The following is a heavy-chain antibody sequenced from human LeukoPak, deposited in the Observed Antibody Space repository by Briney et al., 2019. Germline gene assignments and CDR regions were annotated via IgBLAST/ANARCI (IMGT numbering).Heavy chain of an antibody. Sequence: PPETMSLTCTVSGRSISSSSYCWDRLRQPPGRGREWIGLSYYSESTYYNPSLKRRVTIPVDTSKNQFSLKLSSVAAADTAVYYCARGRGSGSYCPKCPYYYYMDVWGKGTTVTVSS. CDR2: SYYSEST. CDR3: ARGRGSGSYCPKCPYYYYMDV. J-gene: IGHJ6*03. D-gene: IGHD3-10*01. CDR1: GRSISSSSYC. V-gene: IGHV4-39*01.